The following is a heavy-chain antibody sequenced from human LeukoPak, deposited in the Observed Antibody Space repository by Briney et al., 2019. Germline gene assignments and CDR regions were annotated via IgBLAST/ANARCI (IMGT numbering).Heavy chain of an antibody. Sequence: GESLKISCKGSGYSFTSYWIGWVRQMPGKGLEWMGIVYPGDSDTRYSPSLQGQVTISADKSISTAYLQWSSLKASDTAMYYCARQRGYSYGYYYGMDVWGQGTTVTVSS. CDR3: ARQRGYSYGYYYGMDV. CDR1: GYSFTSYW. D-gene: IGHD5-18*01. V-gene: IGHV5-51*01. J-gene: IGHJ6*02. CDR2: VYPGDSDT.